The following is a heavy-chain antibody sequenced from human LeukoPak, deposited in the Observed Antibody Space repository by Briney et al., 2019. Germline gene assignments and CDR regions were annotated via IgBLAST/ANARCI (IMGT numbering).Heavy chain of an antibody. J-gene: IGHJ4*02. CDR3: ARVFVMITFGGVIVIPTYFDY. Sequence: SETLSLTCTVSGGSFSIYYWGWIRQPPGKGLEWIGSIYHSGSTYYNPSLKSRVTISVDTSKNQFSLKLSSVTAADTAVYYCARVFVMITFGGVIVIPTYFDYWGQGTLVTVSS. CDR2: IYHSGST. D-gene: IGHD3-16*02. CDR1: GGSFSIYY. V-gene: IGHV4-38-2*02.